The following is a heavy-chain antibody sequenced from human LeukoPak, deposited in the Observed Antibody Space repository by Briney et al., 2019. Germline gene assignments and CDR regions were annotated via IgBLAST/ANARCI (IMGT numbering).Heavy chain of an antibody. CDR1: GGTFSSYA. V-gene: IGHV1-69*05. J-gene: IGHJ5*02. CDR2: IIPIFGTA. CDR3: ARDADSYYYGSGRNWFDP. Sequence: ASVKVSCKASGGTFSSYAISWVRQAPGQGLEWMGRIIPIFGTANYAQKFQGRVTITTDESTSTAYMELSSLRSEDTAVYYCARDADSYYYGSGRNWFDPWGQGTLVTVSS. D-gene: IGHD3-10*01.